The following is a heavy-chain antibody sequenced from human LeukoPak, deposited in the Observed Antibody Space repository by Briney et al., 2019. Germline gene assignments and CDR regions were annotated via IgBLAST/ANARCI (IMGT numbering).Heavy chain of an antibody. J-gene: IGHJ4*02. CDR3: AGDAYSSGYYSAFDY. CDR1: GFTFSNYE. V-gene: IGHV3-48*01. Sequence: GGSLRLSCAASGFTFSNYEMNWVRQAPGKGLEWVSYISSSGSTTYYADSVKGRFTISRDNSKNTVYLQMNSLRAEDTAVYYCAGDAYSSGYYSAFDYWGQGTLVTVSS. D-gene: IGHD3-22*01. CDR2: ISSSGSTT.